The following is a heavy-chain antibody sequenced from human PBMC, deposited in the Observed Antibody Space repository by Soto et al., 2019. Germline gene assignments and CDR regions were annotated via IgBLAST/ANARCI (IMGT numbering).Heavy chain of an antibody. V-gene: IGHV1-3*01. CDR2: INCGSGNT. Sequence: QVQRVQSGAEVKQPGASASVSCKASGYNFTTYVVHWLRQAPGQGPEWMGWINCGSGNTVYSQKFQGRVTFTRDTSARTAYMDLNSLTSGDTAVYYCARGYTSGWTFDFWGRGTLGTVSS. D-gene: IGHD6-19*01. CDR1: GYNFTTYV. CDR3: ARGYTSGWTFDF. J-gene: IGHJ4*02.